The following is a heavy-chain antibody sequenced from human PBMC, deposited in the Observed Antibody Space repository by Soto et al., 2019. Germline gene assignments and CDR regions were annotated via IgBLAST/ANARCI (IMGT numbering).Heavy chain of an antibody. Sequence: QVQLVQSGAEVKKPGASVKVSCKASGYIFINYYIHWVRQAPGQGLEWIEIINPNGGSTNYAQKFRGRVTLARDTSTSTVYMDLSSLRSEDTAMYYCARDLAAGDFWGQGTLVTVSS. V-gene: IGHV1-46*01. D-gene: IGHD6-13*01. CDR2: INPNGGST. CDR3: ARDLAAGDF. J-gene: IGHJ4*02. CDR1: GYIFINYY.